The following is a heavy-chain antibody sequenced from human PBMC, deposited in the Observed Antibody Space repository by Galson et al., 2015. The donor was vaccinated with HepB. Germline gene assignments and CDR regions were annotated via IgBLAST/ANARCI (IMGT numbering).Heavy chain of an antibody. J-gene: IGHJ5*02. Sequence: SVKVSCKASGGTFSSYAISWVRQAPGQGLEWMGGIIPIFGTANYAQKFQGRVTITADESTSTAYMELSSLRSEDTAVYYCARANTMIVVKGWFDPWGQGTLVTVSS. V-gene: IGHV1-69*13. CDR2: IIPIFGTA. CDR1: GGTFSSYA. CDR3: ARANTMIVVKGWFDP. D-gene: IGHD3-22*01.